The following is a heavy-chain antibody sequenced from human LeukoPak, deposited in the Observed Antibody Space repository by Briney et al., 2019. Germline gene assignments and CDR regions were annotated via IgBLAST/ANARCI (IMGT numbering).Heavy chain of an antibody. Sequence: ASVKVSCKASGYTFTSYGISWVRQAPGQGLEWMGWISAYNGNTNYAQKLQGRVTMTTDTSTSTAYMELRSLRSDDTAVYYCAGGSTVTTLYYYYGMDVWGQGTTVTVSS. D-gene: IGHD4-17*01. CDR2: ISAYNGNT. CDR3: AGGSTVTTLYYYYGMDV. J-gene: IGHJ6*02. CDR1: GYTFTSYG. V-gene: IGHV1-18*01.